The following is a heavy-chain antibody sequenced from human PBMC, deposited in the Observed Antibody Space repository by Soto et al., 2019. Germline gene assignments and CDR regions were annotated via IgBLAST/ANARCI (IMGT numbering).Heavy chain of an antibody. D-gene: IGHD3-22*01. V-gene: IGHV1-69*13. CDR3: ARPDEGGYSSNHHYYYALDV. J-gene: IGHJ6*02. CDR2: IIPIFDIT. CDR1: GGTFRSYS. Sequence: SVKVSCKSSGGTFRSYSISWVRQAPGQGLEWMGGIIPIFDITNYAQKFQGRVTITADESTSTAYMELSSLGSDDTAVYYCARPDEGGYSSNHHYYYALDVWGQGTTVTVSS.